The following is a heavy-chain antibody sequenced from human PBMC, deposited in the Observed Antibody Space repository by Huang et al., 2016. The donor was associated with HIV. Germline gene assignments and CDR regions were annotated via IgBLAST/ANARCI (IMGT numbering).Heavy chain of an antibody. J-gene: IGHJ6*03. CDR1: GYTFSSFG. CDR3: ARGGGIQLWLLGYYYMDV. CDR2: IRGYKGKP. V-gene: IGHV1-18*01. Sequence: QVQLVQSGAEVKKPGASVKVSCKASGYTFSSFGISWVRQAPGQGLEWGGWIRGYKGKPKVAQKFQGRLTMTTDTSTSTAYMELRSLRSDDTAVYYCARGGGIQLWLLGYYYMDVWGNGTTVTVSS. D-gene: IGHD5-18*01.